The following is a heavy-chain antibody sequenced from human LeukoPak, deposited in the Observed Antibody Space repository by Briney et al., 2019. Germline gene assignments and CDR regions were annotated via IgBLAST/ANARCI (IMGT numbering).Heavy chain of an antibody. J-gene: IGHJ3*02. CDR1: GGSISSSSDY. CDR2: IYHSGST. D-gene: IGHD1-26*01. V-gene: IGHV4-30-2*01. CDR3: ARVPKVGATVSAFDI. Sequence: SETLSLTCTVSGGSISSSSDYWDWIRQPPGKGLEWIGYIYHSGSTYYNPSLKSRVTISVDRSKNQFSLKLSSVTAADTAVYYCARVPKVGATVSAFDIWGQGTMVTVSS.